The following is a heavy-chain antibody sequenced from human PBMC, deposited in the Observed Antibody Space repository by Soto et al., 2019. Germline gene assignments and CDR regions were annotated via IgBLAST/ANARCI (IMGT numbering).Heavy chain of an antibody. Sequence: EVQLVESGGGLVEPGGSLRLSCATSGFTFSSYSMNWVRQAPGKGLEWVSSITGSSNYIHYTDSVKGRFTISRDNANKSLYLQMNSLRAEDTAVYYCGRDNNFYDSGSGVDSWGQGTLVTVSS. D-gene: IGHD3-10*01. CDR3: GRDNNFYDSGSGVDS. V-gene: IGHV3-21*01. CDR2: ITGSSNYI. J-gene: IGHJ4*02. CDR1: GFTFSSYS.